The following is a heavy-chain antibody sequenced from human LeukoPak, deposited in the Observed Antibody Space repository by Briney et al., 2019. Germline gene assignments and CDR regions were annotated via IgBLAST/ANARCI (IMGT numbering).Heavy chain of an antibody. Sequence: SETLSLTCTVSGGSITNSYWGWIRQPPGKGLEWIGYIYYSGSTNYNPSLKSRVTISVDTSKNQFSLKLSSVTAADTAVYYCARDLGIAARLVWFDPWGQGTLVTVSS. V-gene: IGHV4-59*01. CDR3: ARDLGIAARLVWFDP. J-gene: IGHJ5*02. CDR1: GGSITNSY. D-gene: IGHD6-6*01. CDR2: IYYSGST.